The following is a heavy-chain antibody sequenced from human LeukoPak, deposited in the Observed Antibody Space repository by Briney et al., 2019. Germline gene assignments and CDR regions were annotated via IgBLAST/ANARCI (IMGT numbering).Heavy chain of an antibody. D-gene: IGHD3-10*01. CDR1: GFTISSNY. CDR3: ARPYYYGSGHYYYYCMDV. Sequence: GGSLRLSCAASGFTISSNYMSWVRQAPGKGLEWVSVIYSGGSTHFADSVNGRFTISRDNSNNTLYLQMNILRAEDTAVYYCARPYYYGSGHYYYYCMDVWGQGTTVTVSS. CDR2: IYSGGST. V-gene: IGHV3-53*01. J-gene: IGHJ6*02.